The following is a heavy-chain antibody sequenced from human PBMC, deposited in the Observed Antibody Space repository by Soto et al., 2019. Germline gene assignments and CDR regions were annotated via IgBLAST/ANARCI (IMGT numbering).Heavy chain of an antibody. J-gene: IGHJ6*02. CDR3: AKPHGSSRHYYYYGMDV. V-gene: IGHV3-30*18. Sequence: PGGSLRLSCAASGFTFSSYGMHWVRQAPGKGLEWVAVISYDGSNKYYADSVKGRFTISRGNSKNTLYLQMNSLRAEDTAVYYCAKPHGSSRHYYYYGMDVWGQGTTVTVSS. D-gene: IGHD6-13*01. CDR1: GFTFSSYG. CDR2: ISYDGSNK.